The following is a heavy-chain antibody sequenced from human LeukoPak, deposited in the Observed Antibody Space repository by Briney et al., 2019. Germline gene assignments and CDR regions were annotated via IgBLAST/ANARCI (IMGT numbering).Heavy chain of an antibody. Sequence: SETLSLTCTVSGGSISSYYWSWIRQPAGKGLEWIGRIHTSGSTNSNPSLKSRLTMSVDTSKNQFSLKLSSVTAADTAVYYCAREVVVVTAMGAFDIWGQGTMVTVSS. J-gene: IGHJ3*02. V-gene: IGHV4-4*07. CDR1: GGSISSYY. D-gene: IGHD2-21*02. CDR2: IHTSGST. CDR3: AREVVVVTAMGAFDI.